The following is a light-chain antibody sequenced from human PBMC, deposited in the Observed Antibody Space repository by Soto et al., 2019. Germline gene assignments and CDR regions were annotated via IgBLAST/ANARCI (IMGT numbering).Light chain of an antibody. CDR1: QSITNY. CDR2: AAS. J-gene: IGKJ3*01. CDR3: QQTYSVPFT. V-gene: IGKV1-39*01. Sequence: DIQMTQSPSSLSASVGDRVTISCRASQSITNYLNWFQQKPGKAPKFLIFAASSLQGGVPSRFSGSGSGTDFTLTISTLQPEDFATYYCQQTYSVPFTFGPGTTVDIK.